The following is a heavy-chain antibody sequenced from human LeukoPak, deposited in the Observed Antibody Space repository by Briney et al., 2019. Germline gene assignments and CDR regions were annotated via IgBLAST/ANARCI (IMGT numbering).Heavy chain of an antibody. D-gene: IGHD3-10*01. CDR3: ARGSLVRGVSWFDP. CDR1: GGSFSGYY. Sequence: SETLSLTCAVYGGSFSGYYWSWIRQPPGKGLEWIGEINHSGSTNYNPSLKSRVTISGDTSKNQFSLKLSSVTAADTAVYYCARGSLVRGVSWFDPWGQGTLVTVSS. CDR2: INHSGST. J-gene: IGHJ5*02. V-gene: IGHV4-34*01.